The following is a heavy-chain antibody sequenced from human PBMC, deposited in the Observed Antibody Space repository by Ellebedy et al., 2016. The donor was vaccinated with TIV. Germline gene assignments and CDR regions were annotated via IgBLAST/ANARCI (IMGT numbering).Heavy chain of an antibody. D-gene: IGHD3-3*01. CDR3: ARTSSSTIFGVVLDY. CDR1: GYTFTDYY. J-gene: IGHJ4*02. CDR2: INHVSGGT. Sequence: AASLKVSCKASGYTFTDYYFNWVRQAPGQGLEWMGWINHVSGGTKYAQKFQGRVTVPRDTPISTAYMELSRLTSDDTAIYYCARTSSSTIFGVVLDYWGQGSLVTVSS. V-gene: IGHV1-2*02.